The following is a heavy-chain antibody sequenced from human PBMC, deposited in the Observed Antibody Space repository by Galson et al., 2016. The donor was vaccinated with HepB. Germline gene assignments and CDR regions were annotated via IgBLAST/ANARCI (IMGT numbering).Heavy chain of an antibody. CDR2: ICFNGSNK. J-gene: IGHJ3*01. CDR1: GFTFNSYG. D-gene: IGHD3-22*01. CDR3: ARVYDRSDFWSNDAIEV. Sequence: SLRLSCAASGFTFNSYGMHWVRQAPGKGLEWVAVICFNGSNKYYADSLKGLFTISRDNSKNTLYLLINSLRAEDTAVYYCARVYDRSDFWSNDAIEVWGQGTRVTVSS. V-gene: IGHV3-33*01.